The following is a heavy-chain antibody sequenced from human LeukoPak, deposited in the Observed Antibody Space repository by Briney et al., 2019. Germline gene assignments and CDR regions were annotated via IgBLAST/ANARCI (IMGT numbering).Heavy chain of an antibody. D-gene: IGHD2-15*01. V-gene: IGHV4-59*01. CDR3: AWTPTRGSFDY. Sequence: SETLSLTCTVSGGSIRSYYWSWLRQPPGKGLEWIAYIYYSGSTKYNPSLKSRDTISVDTSKNQFSLKLSSVTAADTAVYYCAWTPTRGSFDYWGQGTLVTVSS. CDR1: GGSIRSYY. CDR2: IYYSGST. J-gene: IGHJ4*02.